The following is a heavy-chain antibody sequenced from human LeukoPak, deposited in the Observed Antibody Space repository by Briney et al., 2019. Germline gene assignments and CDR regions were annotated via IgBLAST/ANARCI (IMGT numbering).Heavy chain of an antibody. V-gene: IGHV3-30*18. D-gene: IGHD6-25*01. CDR1: GFTFSTYP. CDR3: AKRPSGYDGISHFDS. J-gene: IGHJ4*02. CDR2: ISYDGTKK. Sequence: PGGSLRLSCAASGFTFSTYPMHWVRQAPGKGLEWVAVISYDGTKKFYADSVKGRFTISRDNSKNTLYLQMNSLRAEDTAVYYCAKRPSGYDGISHFDSWGQGALVTVSS.